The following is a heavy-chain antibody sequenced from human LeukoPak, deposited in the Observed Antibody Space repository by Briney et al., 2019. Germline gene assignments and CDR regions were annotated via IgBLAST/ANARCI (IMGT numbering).Heavy chain of an antibody. V-gene: IGHV1-69*13. Sequence: SVKVSCKASGGTFSSYAISWVRQAPGQGLEWMGGIIPIFGTANYAQKFQGRVTITADESTSTAYMELSSLRSEDTAVYYCARGGDIVVVPAAYHFDYWGQRTLVTVSS. D-gene: IGHD2-2*01. CDR1: GGTFSSYA. J-gene: IGHJ4*02. CDR2: IIPIFGTA. CDR3: ARGGDIVVVPAAYHFDY.